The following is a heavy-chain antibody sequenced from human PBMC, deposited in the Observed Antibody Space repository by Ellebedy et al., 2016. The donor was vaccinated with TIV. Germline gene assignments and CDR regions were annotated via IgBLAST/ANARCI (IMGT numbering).Heavy chain of an antibody. Sequence: AASVKVSCKASGYSFSSYYMHWVRHAPGEGLEWLGIINPSIGSTNYAQKLQGRLTMTEDTSTDTDYMELSSLRSEDTAVYYCATLGIPDTAMALPVFGYWGQGTLVTVSS. CDR3: ATLGIPDTAMALPVFGY. CDR1: GYSFSSYY. D-gene: IGHD5-18*01. V-gene: IGHV1-46*04. J-gene: IGHJ4*02. CDR2: INPSIGST.